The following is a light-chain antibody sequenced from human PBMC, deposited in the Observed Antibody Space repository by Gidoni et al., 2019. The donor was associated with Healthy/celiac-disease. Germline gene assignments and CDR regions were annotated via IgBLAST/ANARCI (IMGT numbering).Light chain of an antibody. CDR2: KAS. Sequence: IQMTQSPSALSLSVGDTVTITCRASRNIGNWLAWYQQKPGKAPKLLVYKASVLQTGVPLRFSGTGYVTEFTLTIDSLQPDDFATYYCQQHNTYWTFGLGTKVE. CDR3: QQHNTYWT. CDR1: RNIGNW. V-gene: IGKV1-5*03. J-gene: IGKJ1*01.